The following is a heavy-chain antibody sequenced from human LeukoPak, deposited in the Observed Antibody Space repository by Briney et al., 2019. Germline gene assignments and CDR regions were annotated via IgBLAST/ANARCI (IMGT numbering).Heavy chain of an antibody. CDR3: TQSTYDFWSGYIDY. CDR2: IRSKAYGGTP. Sequence: GGSLRLSCSASGFTSGDYAVSWVRQAPGKGLEWVGFIRSKAYGGTPEYAASVKGRFTISREEYISIAYLEMNSLEAEDTAVYYCTQSTYDFWSGYIDYWGQGTLVTVSS. D-gene: IGHD3-3*01. CDR1: GFTSGDYA. J-gene: IGHJ4*02. V-gene: IGHV3-49*04.